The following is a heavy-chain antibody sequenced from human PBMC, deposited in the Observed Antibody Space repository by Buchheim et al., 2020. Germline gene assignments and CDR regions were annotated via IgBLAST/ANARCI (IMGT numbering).Heavy chain of an antibody. CDR3: ARAHYYDVTGYYSYDFDY. D-gene: IGHD3-22*01. CDR1: GGSVTSGNFY. J-gene: IGHJ4*02. V-gene: IGHV4-61*01. CDR2: IYSSGST. Sequence: QVQLQESGPGLVKPSETLSVTCTVSGGSVTSGNFYWSWIRQPPGKGLEWIGYIYSSGSTNSHPSLKSRVSISLDTSKNQFSLKLNSVTAADSAVYYCARAHYYDVTGYYSYDFDYWGQGT.